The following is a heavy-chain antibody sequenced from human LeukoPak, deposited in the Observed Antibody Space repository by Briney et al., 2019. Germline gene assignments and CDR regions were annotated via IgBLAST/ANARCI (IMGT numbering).Heavy chain of an antibody. J-gene: IGHJ3*02. Sequence: KSSETLSLTCTVSGGSINSYYWSWIRQPPGKGLEYIGYIYYSGTTNYNPSLKSRVTISIDTSKNQFSLKLSSVTAADTAVYYCARDYGDYVFAFDIWGQGTMVTVSS. V-gene: IGHV4-59*01. CDR2: IYYSGTT. CDR1: GGSINSYY. D-gene: IGHD4-17*01. CDR3: ARDYGDYVFAFDI.